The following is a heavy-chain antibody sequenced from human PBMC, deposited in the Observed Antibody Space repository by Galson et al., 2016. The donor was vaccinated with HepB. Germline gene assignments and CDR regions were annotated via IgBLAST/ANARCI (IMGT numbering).Heavy chain of an antibody. CDR3: AREGRQVAGAGLDS. Sequence: SLRLSCAASGFTFRDYYMNWIRQAPGKGLEWVSYITTGGNTKYYADSVKGRFTLSRDNAKNSLYLQMHSLRAEDAAVYYCAREGRQVAGAGLDSWGQGTLVTVSS. J-gene: IGHJ4*02. V-gene: IGHV3-11*01. CDR2: ITTGGNTK. CDR1: GFTFRDYY. D-gene: IGHD6-13*01.